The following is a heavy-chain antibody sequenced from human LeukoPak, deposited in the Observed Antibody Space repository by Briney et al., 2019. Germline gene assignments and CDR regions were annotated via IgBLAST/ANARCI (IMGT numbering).Heavy chain of an antibody. D-gene: IGHD2-15*01. CDR2: ISSSGTTI. V-gene: IGHV3-48*03. Sequence: GGSLRLSCAASGFTFSSYEMNWVRQAPGKGLEWVSYISSSGTTIYYADSVKGRFTISRDNAKNSLYLQMDSLRAEDTAVYYCARVGVVVAATGNLWFDPWGQGALVTVSS. J-gene: IGHJ5*02. CDR1: GFTFSSYE. CDR3: ARVGVVVAATGNLWFDP.